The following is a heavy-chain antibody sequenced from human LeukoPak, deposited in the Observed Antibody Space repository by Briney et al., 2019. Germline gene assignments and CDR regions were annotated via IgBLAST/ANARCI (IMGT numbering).Heavy chain of an antibody. Sequence: SLKISCAASGFTFDDYAMHWVRQAPGKGLEWVSGISWNSGSIGYADSVKGRFTISRDNAKNSLYLQMNSLRAEDMALYYCAKSPCGGDCYSFDYWGQGTLVTVSS. D-gene: IGHD2-21*02. V-gene: IGHV3-9*03. CDR2: ISWNSGSI. J-gene: IGHJ4*02. CDR3: AKSPCGGDCYSFDY. CDR1: GFTFDDYA.